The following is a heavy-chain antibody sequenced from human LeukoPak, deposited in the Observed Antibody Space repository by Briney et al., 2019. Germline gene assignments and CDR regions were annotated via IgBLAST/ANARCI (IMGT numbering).Heavy chain of an antibody. CDR3: AKDSTFTSSADYGDYDPPLHAFDI. D-gene: IGHD4-17*01. J-gene: IGHJ3*02. Sequence: GRSLRLSCAASGFTFSSYGMHWVRQAPGKGLDWVAVISYDGSNKYYADSVKGRFTISRDNSKNTLYLQMNSLRAEDTAVYYCAKDSTFTSSADYGDYDPPLHAFDIWGQGTMVTVSS. CDR1: GFTFSSYG. CDR2: ISYDGSNK. V-gene: IGHV3-30*18.